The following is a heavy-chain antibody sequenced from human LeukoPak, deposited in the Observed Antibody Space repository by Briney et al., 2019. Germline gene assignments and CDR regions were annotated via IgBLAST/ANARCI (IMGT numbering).Heavy chain of an antibody. J-gene: IGHJ5*02. V-gene: IGHV4-30-2*01. CDR3: ARDDRSWFDP. Sequence: PSQTLSLTCTVSGGSISSGGYYWSWIRQPPGKGLEWIGYIYHSGSTYYNPSLKSRVTISVDRSKNQFSLKLSSVTAADTAVYYCARDDRSWFDPWGQGTLVTVSS. CDR2: IYHSGST. CDR1: GGSISSGGYY.